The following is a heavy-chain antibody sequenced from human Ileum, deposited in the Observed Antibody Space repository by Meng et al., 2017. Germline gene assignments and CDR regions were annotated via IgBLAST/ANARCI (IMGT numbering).Heavy chain of an antibody. CDR1: GFTFSSYG. D-gene: IGHD3-3*01. Sequence: GESLKISCAASGFTFSSYGMHWVRQAPGKGLEWVAVIWYDGSNKYYADSVKGRFTISRDNSKNTLYLQMNSLRAEDTAVYYCARQSGILEWSFDYWGQGTRVTVSS. CDR2: IWYDGSNK. V-gene: IGHV3-33*01. J-gene: IGHJ4*02. CDR3: ARQSGILEWSFDY.